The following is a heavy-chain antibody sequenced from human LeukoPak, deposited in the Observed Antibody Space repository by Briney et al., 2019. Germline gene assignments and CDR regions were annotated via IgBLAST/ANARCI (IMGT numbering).Heavy chain of an antibody. Sequence: QAGGSLRLSCTASGFTFGDYAMSWFRQAPGKGLEWVGFIRSKAYGGTTEYAASVKGRFTISRDDSKSIAYLQMNSLKTEDTAVYYCTRSDGYNAVDYWGQGTLVTVSS. D-gene: IGHD5-24*01. CDR1: GFTFGDYA. CDR3: TRSDGYNAVDY. V-gene: IGHV3-49*03. CDR2: IRSKAYGGTT. J-gene: IGHJ4*02.